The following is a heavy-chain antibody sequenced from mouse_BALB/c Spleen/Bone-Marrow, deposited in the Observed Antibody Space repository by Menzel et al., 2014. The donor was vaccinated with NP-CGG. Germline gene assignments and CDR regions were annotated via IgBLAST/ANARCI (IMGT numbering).Heavy chain of an antibody. Sequence: VKLVESGAELMKPGASVKISCKATGYTFSSYWIEGVKQRPGHGLEWIGEILPGSGSTNYNEKFKGKATFTADTSSNTSYMQLSSLTSEDSAVYYCAREDGLWYFDVWGARTPVTVSS. CDR2: ILPGSGST. CDR3: AREDGLWYFDV. V-gene: IGHV1-9*01. CDR1: GYTFSSYW. J-gene: IGHJ1*01.